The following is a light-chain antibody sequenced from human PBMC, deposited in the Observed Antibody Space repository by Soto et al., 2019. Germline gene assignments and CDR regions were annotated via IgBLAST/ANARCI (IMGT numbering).Light chain of an antibody. J-gene: IGKJ1*01. V-gene: IGKV3D-20*01. CDR2: DAS. CDR3: QHYSNSVWT. Sequence: EIVLTQSPATLSLSPGERATLSCGASQSVTYKIAWYQQKPGLAPSLLIYDASTRAIGIPDRFSGGGSGTGFTLNISRLEPEDFAVYYCQHYSNSVWTFGQGAKVEIK. CDR1: QSVTYK.